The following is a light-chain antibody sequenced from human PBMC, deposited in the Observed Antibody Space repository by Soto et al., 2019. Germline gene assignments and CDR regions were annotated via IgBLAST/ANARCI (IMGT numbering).Light chain of an antibody. CDR1: QSLLHSNGYNY. CDR3: MQALQTLGT. CDR2: LGS. Sequence: DIVMTQSPLSLPVTPGEPASISCRSSQSLLHSNGYNYLDWYLQKPGQSPQLLIYLGSNRASGVPDRFGGSGSGTDFTLKISRVEAEDVGVYYCMQALQTLGTFGQGTKVEIK. J-gene: IGKJ1*01. V-gene: IGKV2-28*01.